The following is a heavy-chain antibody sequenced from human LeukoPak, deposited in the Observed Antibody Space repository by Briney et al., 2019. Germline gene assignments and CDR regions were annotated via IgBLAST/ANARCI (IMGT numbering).Heavy chain of an antibody. CDR3: ARDPPDY. V-gene: IGHV3-66*01. Sequence: GGSLRLSCAASGFTVSSNYMSWVRQAPGKGLEWVSVIYSGGSAYYADSVKGRFTISRDNSKNTVYLQMSSLRAEDTAMYYCARDPPDYWGQGILVTVSS. CDR1: GFTVSSNY. J-gene: IGHJ4*02. CDR2: IYSGGSA.